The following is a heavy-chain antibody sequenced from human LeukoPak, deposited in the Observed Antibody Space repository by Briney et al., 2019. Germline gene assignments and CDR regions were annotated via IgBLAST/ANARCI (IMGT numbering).Heavy chain of an antibody. Sequence: GGSLRLSCAASGFTVSSNYMSWVRQAPGKGLEWVSVIYSGGSTYYADSVKGRFTISRDNSKNTLYLQMNSLRAEDTAVYYCARTRKYLTGTTRGIQLFDYWGQGTLVTVSS. D-gene: IGHD1-20*01. CDR3: ARTRKYLTGTTRGIQLFDY. V-gene: IGHV3-66*01. CDR2: IYSGGST. CDR1: GFTVSSNY. J-gene: IGHJ4*02.